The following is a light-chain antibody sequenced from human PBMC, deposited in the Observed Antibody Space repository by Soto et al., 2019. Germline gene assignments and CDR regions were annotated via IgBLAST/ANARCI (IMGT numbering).Light chain of an antibody. V-gene: IGKV1-5*03. CDR3: QQYDRYPVT. J-gene: IGKJ4*01. Sequence: RTQSPSNQETSIGDRVTITCRASQSISSWLAWYQQKPGKAPKLLIYKASLLQSGVPSRFSGSGSGTEFTLTISSLQPEDFATYYCQQYDRYPVTFGGGTKVDIK. CDR2: KAS. CDR1: QSISSW.